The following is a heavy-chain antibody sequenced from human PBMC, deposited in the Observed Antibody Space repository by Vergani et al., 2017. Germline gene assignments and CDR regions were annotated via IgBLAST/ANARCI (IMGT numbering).Heavy chain of an antibody. CDR3: AKGSSGWYYFDY. J-gene: IGHJ4*02. CDR1: GFTFSNAW. D-gene: IGHD6-19*01. CDR2: IKSKTDGGTT. V-gene: IGHV3-15*01. Sequence: EVQLVESGGGLVKPGGSLRLSCAASGFTFSNAWMSWVRQAPGKGLEWVGRIKSKTDGGTTDYAAPVKGRFTISRDNSKNTLYLQMNSLRAEDTAVYYCAKGSSGWYYFDYWGQGTLVTVSS.